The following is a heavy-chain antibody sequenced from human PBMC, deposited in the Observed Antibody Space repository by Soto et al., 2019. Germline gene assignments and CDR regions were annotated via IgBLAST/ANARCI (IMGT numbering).Heavy chain of an antibody. CDR1: GFTFTSYS. J-gene: IGHJ2*01. CDR2: ISSGSATI. CDR3: GSDEASYGSSSGSCWYFDL. D-gene: IGHD6-6*01. Sequence: EVQLMESGGGLVQPGGSLRLSCAASGFTFTSYSMNWVRQAPGKGLEWVSYISSGSATIYYADSVKGRFTISRDNAKDSLYLQMNARRDDGTAVYYCGSDEASYGSSSGSCWYFDLWGRGTLVTGSS. V-gene: IGHV3-48*02.